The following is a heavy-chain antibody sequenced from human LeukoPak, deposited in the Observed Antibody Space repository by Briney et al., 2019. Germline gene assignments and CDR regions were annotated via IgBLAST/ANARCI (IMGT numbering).Heavy chain of an antibody. D-gene: IGHD5-24*01. Sequence: GGSLRLSCAASGFTFSSYSMNWVRQAPGKGLEWVSSISSSSSYIYYADSVKGRFTISRDNAKNSLYLQMNSLRAEDTAVYYCARDGTEMATIMGEPATYYFDYWGQGTLVTVSS. CDR3: ARDGTEMATIMGEPATYYFDY. V-gene: IGHV3-21*01. CDR1: GFTFSSYS. J-gene: IGHJ4*02. CDR2: ISSSSSYI.